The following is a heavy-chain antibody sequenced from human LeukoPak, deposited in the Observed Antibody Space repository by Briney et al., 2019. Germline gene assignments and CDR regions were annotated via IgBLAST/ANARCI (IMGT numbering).Heavy chain of an antibody. CDR2: INAGNGNT. Sequence: GPSVKVSCKASGYTFTSYAMNWVRQAPGQGLEWMGWINAGNGNTKYSQKFQGRVTITRDTSASTAYMELSSLRSEDTAVYYCAREMGSGFDYWGQGTLVTVSS. D-gene: IGHD1-26*01. J-gene: IGHJ4*02. CDR3: AREMGSGFDY. CDR1: GYTFTSYA. V-gene: IGHV1-3*01.